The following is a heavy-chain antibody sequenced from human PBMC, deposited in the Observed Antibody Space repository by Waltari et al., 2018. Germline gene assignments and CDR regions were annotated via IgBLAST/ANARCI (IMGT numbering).Heavy chain of an antibody. J-gene: IGHJ4*02. D-gene: IGHD2-2*03. V-gene: IGHV4-38-2*01. Sequence: QIQLQESGPGLVKFSETLSLTCDVSSYAITSVFYWGWIRQPPGKGLEWVATIYHDGTTFYNPSLKSRLSMSMDTSKNQFSLKLSSVTAADTAVYYCMRQVLGYCTSRACRRLESWGQGTQVTVSS. CDR1: SYAITSVFY. CDR3: MRQVLGYCTSRACRRLES. CDR2: IYHDGTT.